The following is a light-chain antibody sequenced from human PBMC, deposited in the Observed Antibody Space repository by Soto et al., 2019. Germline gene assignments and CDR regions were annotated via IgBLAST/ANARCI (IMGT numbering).Light chain of an antibody. V-gene: IGLV4-69*01. CDR1: SGHSSYA. J-gene: IGLJ2*01. Sequence: QLVLTQSPSASASLGASVKLTCTLSSGHSSYAIAWHQQQPEKGPRYLMKLNSDGSHSKGDGIPDRFSGSSSGAERYLTISSLQSEDEAHYYCQPWGTGIQVFGGGTKLTVL. CDR2: LNSDGSH. CDR3: QPWGTGIQV.